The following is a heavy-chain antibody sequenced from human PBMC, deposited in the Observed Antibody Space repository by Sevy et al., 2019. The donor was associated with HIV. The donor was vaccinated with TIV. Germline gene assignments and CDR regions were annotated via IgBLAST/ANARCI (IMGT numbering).Heavy chain of an antibody. D-gene: IGHD1-1*01. CDR2: IYFTGNT. V-gene: IGHV4-59*01. CDR1: GGSISSYF. Sequence: SETLALTCSVSGGSISSYFWTWVRQSPGKGLEWIGNIYFTGNTDYSPSLQSRVSLSLDTSKRQFSLTLNSVTAADTAVYYCARDSTTRPRVLDYWGQGTLVTVSS. J-gene: IGHJ4*02. CDR3: ARDSTTRPRVLDY.